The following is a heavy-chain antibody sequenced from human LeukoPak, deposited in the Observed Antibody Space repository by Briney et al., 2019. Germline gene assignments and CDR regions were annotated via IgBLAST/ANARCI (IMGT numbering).Heavy chain of an antibody. CDR1: GFIFSNYW. Sequence: GGSLRLSCEASGFIFSNYWMSWVRQAPGKGLEWVANIKYDGSETYYVASVKGRFTFCRDNGKNSLYVQMNSLSVEDTALYYGATYSTLNARDFQHWGQGTLVILSS. CDR3: ATYSTLNARDFQH. V-gene: IGHV3-7*01. J-gene: IGHJ1*01. D-gene: IGHD2/OR15-2a*01. CDR2: IKYDGSET.